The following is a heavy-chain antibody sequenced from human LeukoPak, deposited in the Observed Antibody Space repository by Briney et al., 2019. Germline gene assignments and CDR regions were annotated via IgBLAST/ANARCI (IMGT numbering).Heavy chain of an antibody. CDR1: GGSFSGCY. J-gene: IGHJ4*02. Sequence: SETLSLTCAVYGGSFSGCYWSWIPQPPGRGLEWCGEINHSESNNYNTSLKSRATISVDTSKNQFSLTLSSVTAADTAVYSCARGRVKVRGVIITNTPDYWGQGTLVTVSS. D-gene: IGHD3-10*01. CDR2: INHSESN. CDR3: ARGRVKVRGVIITNTPDY. V-gene: IGHV4-34*01.